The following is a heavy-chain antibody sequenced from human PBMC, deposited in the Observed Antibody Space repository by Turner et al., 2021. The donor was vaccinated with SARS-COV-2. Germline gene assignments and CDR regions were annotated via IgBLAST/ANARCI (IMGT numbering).Heavy chain of an antibody. CDR2: IYHTGSV. V-gene: IGHV4-59*01. CDR1: GGSLSPFY. J-gene: IGHJ4*02. D-gene: IGHD1-1*01. CDR3: ARWNEGFDY. Sequence: QVQLQASGPGLVKPSETLSLICTVSGGSLSPFYWGWIRQPPGKGLEWIGYIYHTGSVSYSPSLENRVTISEDTSKSQLALKLNSVTAADTAVYDCARWNEGFDYWGQGTLVTVSS.